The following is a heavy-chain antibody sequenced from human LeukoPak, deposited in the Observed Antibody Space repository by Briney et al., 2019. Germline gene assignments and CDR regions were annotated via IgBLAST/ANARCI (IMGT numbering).Heavy chain of an antibody. CDR3: ARENPSAAGDYADY. CDR2: INHSGST. V-gene: IGHV4-34*01. Sequence: SETLSLTCAVYGGSFSGYYWSWIRQPPGKGLEWIGEINHSGSTNYNPSLKSRVTISVDTSKNQFSLKLSSVTAADTAVYYCARENPSAAGDYADYWGQGTRVTVS. CDR1: GGSFSGYY. J-gene: IGHJ4*02. D-gene: IGHD6-13*01.